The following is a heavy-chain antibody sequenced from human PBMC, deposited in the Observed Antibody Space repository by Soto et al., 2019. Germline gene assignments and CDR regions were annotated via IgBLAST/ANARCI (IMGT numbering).Heavy chain of an antibody. CDR2: ISTSGDQR. V-gene: IGHV3-48*02. D-gene: IGHD6-19*01. CDR3: ARDSRWAFDI. Sequence: EVQLVESGGGLAQPGGSLRLSCAASGFNFGDYSMNWVRQAPGKGLEWLSYISTSGDQRFYADSVKGRFTISRDNAKNSLSLQMNSLRDEDTALYYCARDSRWAFDIWGQGTVVTVSS. CDR1: GFNFGDYS. J-gene: IGHJ3*02.